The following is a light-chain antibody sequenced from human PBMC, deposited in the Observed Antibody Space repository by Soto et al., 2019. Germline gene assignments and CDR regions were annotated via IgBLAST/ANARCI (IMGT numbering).Light chain of an antibody. J-gene: IGLJ2*01. CDR3: GTWYSSRSAVV. V-gene: IGLV1-51*01. CDR1: SSNIGNNY. CDR2: DNN. Sequence: QSVLTQPPSVSAAPGQKVTISCSGSSSNIGNNYVSWYQQLPGTAPKLLIYDNNRRPSGIPDRFSGSKSGTSATLGITGLQTGDEADYYCGTWYSSRSAVVFGGGTMLTVL.